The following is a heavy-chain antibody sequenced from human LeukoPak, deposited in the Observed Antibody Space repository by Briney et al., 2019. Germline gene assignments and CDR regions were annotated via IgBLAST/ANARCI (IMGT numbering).Heavy chain of an antibody. J-gene: IGHJ4*02. CDR2: IGGSNGIT. CDR3: ARNENSGWGYFDY. V-gene: IGHV3-23*01. D-gene: IGHD5-12*01. Sequence: GSLRLPCAASRFTFNSYAMSWVRQAPGKGLEWVSVIGGSNGITFYVGSVKGRFTISRDNSKDTLYLQMNSLRAEDTAVYYCARNENSGWGYFDYWGQGTLVTVSS. CDR1: RFTFNSYA.